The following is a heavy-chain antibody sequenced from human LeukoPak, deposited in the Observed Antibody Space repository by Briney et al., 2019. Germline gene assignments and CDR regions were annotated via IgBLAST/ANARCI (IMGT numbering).Heavy chain of an antibody. CDR1: GFTFSSYG. J-gene: IGHJ4*02. CDR3: AKDRRGVAAAGNGY. Sequence: GGTLRLSCAASGFTFSSYGMSWVRQAPGKGLEWVSAINGSGGSTYYADSVKGRFTISRDNSKNTLYLQMNSLRAEDTAVYYCAKDRRGVAAAGNGYWGQGTLVTVSS. V-gene: IGHV3-23*01. CDR2: INGSGGST. D-gene: IGHD6-13*01.